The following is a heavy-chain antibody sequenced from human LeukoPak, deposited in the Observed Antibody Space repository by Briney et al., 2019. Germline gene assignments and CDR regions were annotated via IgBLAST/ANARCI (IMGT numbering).Heavy chain of an antibody. D-gene: IGHD6-13*01. Sequence: SVKVSCKASGGTFSSYAISWVRQAPGQGLEWMGRIIPILGIANYAQKFQGRVTMTRDTSTSTVYMELSSLRSEDTAVYYCARRAAAGTLGFDYWGQGTLVTVSS. CDR2: IIPILGIA. CDR3: ARRAAAGTLGFDY. J-gene: IGHJ4*02. CDR1: GGTFSSYA. V-gene: IGHV1-69*04.